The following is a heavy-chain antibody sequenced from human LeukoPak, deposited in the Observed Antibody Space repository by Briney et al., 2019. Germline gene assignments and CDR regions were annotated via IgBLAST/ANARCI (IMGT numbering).Heavy chain of an antibody. D-gene: IGHD3-9*01. Sequence: SVKVSCKASGCTFSSYAISWVRQAPGQGLEWMGGIIPIFGTANYAQKFQGRVTITADESTSTAYMELSSLRSEDTAVYYCARATYYDILTGYYPPYYYYGMDVWGKGTTVTVSS. V-gene: IGHV1-69*13. CDR3: ARATYYDILTGYYPPYYYYGMDV. CDR1: GCTFSSYA. CDR2: IIPIFGTA. J-gene: IGHJ6*04.